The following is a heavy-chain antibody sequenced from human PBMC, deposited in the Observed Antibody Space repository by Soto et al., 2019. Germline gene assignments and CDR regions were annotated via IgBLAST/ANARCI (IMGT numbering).Heavy chain of an antibody. CDR3: ARAAQSGSYLEYFQH. V-gene: IGHV1-18*01. CDR1: GYTFTSYG. J-gene: IGHJ1*01. D-gene: IGHD1-26*01. CDR2: ISAYNGNT. Sequence: ASVKVSCKASGYTFTSYGISWVRQAPGRGLEWMGWISAYNGNTNYAQKLQGRVTMTTDTSTSTAYMELRSLRSDDTAVYYCARAAQSGSYLEYFQHWGQGTLVTVSS.